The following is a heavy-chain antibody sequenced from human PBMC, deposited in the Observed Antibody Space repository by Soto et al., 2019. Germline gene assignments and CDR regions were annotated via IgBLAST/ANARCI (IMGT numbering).Heavy chain of an antibody. CDR3: ARDRVQRAARGSSDV. J-gene: IGHJ3*01. Sequence: EVQLVESGGGLVKPGGSLRLSCAGSGFTFTNYTMNWVRQAPGKGLEWVSSISSGSAHIYYADSVKGRFTVSRDNAKNSLFLKMDSLGAEDTALYCSARDRVQRAARGSSDVWGQGTKVIVS. CDR2: ISSGSAHI. CDR1: GFTFTNYT. V-gene: IGHV3-21*01. D-gene: IGHD3-22*01.